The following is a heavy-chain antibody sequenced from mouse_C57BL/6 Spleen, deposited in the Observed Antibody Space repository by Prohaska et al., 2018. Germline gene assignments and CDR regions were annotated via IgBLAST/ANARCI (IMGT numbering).Heavy chain of an antibody. Sequence: EVQLLETGGGLVQPGGSRGLSCEGTGFTFSGFWMSWVRQTPGKTLEWIGDIYVEGSSINYDLSIKDRFTIFRDNDKSTLYLDMSNVLSEETATYQGKRHSNYWSLDGWGKGNTV. J-gene: IGHJ1*03. CDR3: KRHSNYWSLDG. CDR2: IYVEGSSI. V-gene: IGHV11-2*01. CDR1: GFTFSGFW. D-gene: IGHD2-5*01.